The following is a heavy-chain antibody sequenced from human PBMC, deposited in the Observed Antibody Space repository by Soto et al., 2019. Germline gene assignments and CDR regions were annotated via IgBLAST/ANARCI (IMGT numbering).Heavy chain of an antibody. Sequence: WETLSLTCTVSGGSVSSDSYYWTWIRQPPGKGLEWIGLIYNSGDTNYNPSLKSRVTMSLDTSKNQFSLKLNSVTAADTAVYYCARDPGTAPGRGSPDHCGQGTLLTVSS. V-gene: IGHV4-61*01. CDR2: IYNSGDT. J-gene: IGHJ4*02. CDR3: ARDPGTAPGRGSPDH. CDR1: GGSVSSDSYY. D-gene: IGHD6-25*01.